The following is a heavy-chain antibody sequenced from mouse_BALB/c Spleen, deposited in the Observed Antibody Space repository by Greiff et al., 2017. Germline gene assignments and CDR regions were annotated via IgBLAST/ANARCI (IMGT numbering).Heavy chain of an antibody. J-gene: IGHJ1*01. CDR1: GFTFTDYY. D-gene: IGHD1-1*01. Sequence: EVNVVESGGGLVQPGGSLRLSCATSGFTFTDYYMSWVRQPPGKALEWLGFIRNKANGYTTEYSASVKVRFTISRDNSQHILYLQMNTLGAEDSATDCCERVSSQEFDDWGAGTTVTVSA. V-gene: IGHV7-3*02. CDR3: ERVSSQEFDD. CDR2: IRNKANGYTT.